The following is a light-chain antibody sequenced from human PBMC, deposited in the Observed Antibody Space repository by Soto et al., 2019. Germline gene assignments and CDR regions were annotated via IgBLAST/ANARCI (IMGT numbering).Light chain of an antibody. Sequence: DIQMTQSPSSLSASVGDRVTITCQASQDISNYLNWYQQKPGKAPKLLIYDASNSETGVPSRFSGSGSGTDFTFTISSLQPEDIATYYCQQYDNLLSITFGQGTRLEIK. CDR3: QQYDNLLSIT. CDR1: QDISNY. CDR2: DAS. V-gene: IGKV1-33*01. J-gene: IGKJ5*01.